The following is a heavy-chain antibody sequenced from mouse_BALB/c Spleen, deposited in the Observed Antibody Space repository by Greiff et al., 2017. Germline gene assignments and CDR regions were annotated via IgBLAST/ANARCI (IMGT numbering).Heavy chain of an antibody. CDR1: GFTFSSFG. D-gene: IGHD1-2*01. CDR2: ISSGSSTI. CDR3: ARSLFTTAGY. V-gene: IGHV5-17*02. J-gene: IGHJ2*01. Sequence: DVMLVESGGGLVQPGGSRKLSCAASGFTFSSFGMHWVRQAPEKGLEWVAYISSGSSTIYYADTVKGRFTISRDNPKNTLFLQMTSLRSEDTAMYYCARSLFTTAGYWGQGTTLTVSS.